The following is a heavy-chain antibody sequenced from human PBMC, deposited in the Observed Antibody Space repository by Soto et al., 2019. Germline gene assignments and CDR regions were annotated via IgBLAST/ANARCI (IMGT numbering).Heavy chain of an antibody. Sequence: GGSLRLSCAASGFTFSNYAMSWVRQAPGKGLEWVSAISGGGSSTSYPSSVRGRFTISRDNSRNTLYLQMYSLRAEDTAVYYCAKDISMVRGVIVTPSPFDFWGQGTLVTVSS. CDR3: AKDISMVRGVIVTPSPFDF. CDR2: ISGGGSST. D-gene: IGHD3-10*01. J-gene: IGHJ4*02. CDR1: GFTFSNYA. V-gene: IGHV3-23*01.